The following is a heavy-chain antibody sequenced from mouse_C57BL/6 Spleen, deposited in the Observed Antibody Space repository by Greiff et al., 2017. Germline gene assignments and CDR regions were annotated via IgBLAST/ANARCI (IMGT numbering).Heavy chain of an antibody. D-gene: IGHD3-2*02. CDR1: GYTFTDYE. J-gene: IGHJ3*01. V-gene: IGHV1-15*01. CDR3: TRRRASSGYPFAY. Sequence: VQLQQSGAELVRPGASVTLSCKASGYTFTDYEMHWVKQTPVHGLEWIGAIDPETGGTAYNQKFKGKAILTADKSSSTAYMELRSLTSEDSAVYYCTRRRASSGYPFAYWGQGTLVTVSA. CDR2: IDPETGGT.